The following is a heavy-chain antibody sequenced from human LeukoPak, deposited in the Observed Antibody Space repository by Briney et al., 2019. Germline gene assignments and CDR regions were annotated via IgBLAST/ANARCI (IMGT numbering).Heavy chain of an antibody. CDR3: AKDKGNRYFDY. CDR1: GITFRSAG. Sequence: GGSLRLSCAASGITFRSAGMHWVRQAPGKGLEGVAFISYDESEKYYGDSVKGRLTISRDNSKDTVYLEMNSLRPEDTAVYYCAKDKGNRYFDYWGQGTLVTVSS. D-gene: IGHD1-14*01. CDR2: ISYDESEK. V-gene: IGHV3-30*18. J-gene: IGHJ4*02.